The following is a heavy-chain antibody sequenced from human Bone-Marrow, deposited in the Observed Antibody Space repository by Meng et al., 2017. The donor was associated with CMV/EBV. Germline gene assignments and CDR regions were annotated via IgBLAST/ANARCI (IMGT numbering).Heavy chain of an antibody. CDR1: GYTFTSYG. CDR3: ARKGKYSTDGWFDP. CDR2: ISAYNGNT. D-gene: IGHD6-6*01. V-gene: IGHV1-18*01. J-gene: IGHJ5*02. Sequence: AQAGGEVKKPGASVKVSCKASGYTFTSYGISWVRQAPGQGLEWMGWISAYNGNTNYAQKLQGRVTMTTDTSTSTAYMELRSLRSDDTAVYYCARKGKYSTDGWFDPWGQGTLVTVSS.